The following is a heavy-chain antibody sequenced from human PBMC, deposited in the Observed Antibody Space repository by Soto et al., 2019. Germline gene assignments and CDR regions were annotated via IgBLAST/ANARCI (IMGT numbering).Heavy chain of an antibody. D-gene: IGHD6-13*01. CDR2: IRSKAYGGTT. CDR3: TRGNHGVGSSWYDTPLFDY. CDR1: GFTFGDYA. Sequence: PGGSLRLSCTASGFTFGDYAMSWFRQAPGKGLEWVGFIRSKAYGGTTEYAASVKGRFTISRDDSKSIAYLQMNSLKTEDTAVYYCTRGNHGVGSSWYDTPLFDYWGQGTLVTVSS. V-gene: IGHV3-49*03. J-gene: IGHJ4*02.